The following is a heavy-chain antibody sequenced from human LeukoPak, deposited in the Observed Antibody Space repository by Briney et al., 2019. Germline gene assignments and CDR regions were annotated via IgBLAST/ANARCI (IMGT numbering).Heavy chain of an antibody. V-gene: IGHV1-69*01. D-gene: IGHD4-17*01. J-gene: IGHJ4*02. CDR2: IIPIFGTA. CDR1: GGTFSSYA. Sequence: SVKVSCKASGGTFSSYAISWVRQAPGQGLEWMGGIIPIFGTANYAQKFQGRVTITADESTSTAYMELSSLRSEDTAVHYCARDRGGYGDYAFDYWGQGTLVTVSS. CDR3: ARDRGGYGDYAFDY.